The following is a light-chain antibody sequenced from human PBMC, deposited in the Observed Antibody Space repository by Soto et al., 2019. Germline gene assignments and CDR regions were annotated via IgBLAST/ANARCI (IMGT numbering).Light chain of an antibody. V-gene: IGLV1-40*01. CDR2: ANS. CDR1: SSNIGAGYD. CDR3: QSYDTTLRGV. J-gene: IGLJ1*01. Sequence: QSVLTQPPSVSGAPGQRVTISCTGSSSNIGAGYDVHWYQQFPGTAPKLLIYANSNRPSGVPDRFSASKSGTSASLAITGLQADDEADYYSQSYDTTLRGVFGTGTKLTVL.